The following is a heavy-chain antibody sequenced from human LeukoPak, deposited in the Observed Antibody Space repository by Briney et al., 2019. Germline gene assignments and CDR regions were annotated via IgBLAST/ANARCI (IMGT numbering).Heavy chain of an antibody. J-gene: IGHJ3*02. CDR3: ARDPRVFLYYYGSGNGQFYAFDI. CDR1: GGSISSSSYY. V-gene: IGHV4-39*02. CDR2: IYYSGST. D-gene: IGHD3-10*01. Sequence: SETLSLTCTVSGGSISSSSYYWGWIRQPPGKGLEWIGSIYYSGSTYYNPSLKSRVTISVDTSKNQFSLKLSSVTAADTAVYYCARDPRVFLYYYGSGNGQFYAFDIWGQGTMVTVSS.